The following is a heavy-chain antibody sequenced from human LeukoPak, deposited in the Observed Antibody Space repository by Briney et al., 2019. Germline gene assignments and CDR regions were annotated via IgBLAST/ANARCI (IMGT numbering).Heavy chain of an antibody. CDR1: GGSFSGYY. J-gene: IGHJ4*02. V-gene: IGHV4-34*01. CDR2: INHSGST. Sequence: SETLSLTCAVYGGSFSGYYCSWIRQPPGKGLEWIGEINHSGSTNYNPSLKSRVTISVDTSRNQFSLKLSSVTAADTAVYYCARVGGYSGYDSYYFDYWGQGTLVTVSS. CDR3: ARVGGYSGYDSYYFDY. D-gene: IGHD5-12*01.